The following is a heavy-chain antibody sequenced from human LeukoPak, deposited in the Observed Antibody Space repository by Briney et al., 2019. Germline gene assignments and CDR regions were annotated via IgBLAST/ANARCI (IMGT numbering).Heavy chain of an antibody. Sequence: PSETLSLTCAVSGYSISSGYYWGWIRQPPGKGLEWIGSIYHSGSTYYNPSLKSRVTISVDTSKNQFSLKLSSVTAADTAVYYCGSCYYYHYMDVWGKGTTVTVSS. CDR1: GYSISSGYY. D-gene: IGHD6-13*01. J-gene: IGHJ6*03. V-gene: IGHV4-38-2*01. CDR3: GSCYYYHYMDV. CDR2: IYHSGST.